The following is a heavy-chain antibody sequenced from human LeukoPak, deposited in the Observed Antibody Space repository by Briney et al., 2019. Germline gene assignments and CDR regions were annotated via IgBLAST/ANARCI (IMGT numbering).Heavy chain of an antibody. J-gene: IGHJ3*02. CDR3: ASGDVLRYFDWSPGGAFDI. CDR2: IYSGGST. CDR1: GFTVSSNY. V-gene: IGHV3-53*01. D-gene: IGHD3-9*01. Sequence: GGSLRLSCAASGFTVSSNYMSWVRQSPGKGLEGVSVIYSGGSTYYADSGKGRFTISRDNSKNTLYLQMNSLRAEDTAVYDCASGDVLRYFDWSPGGAFDIWGQGTMVTVSS.